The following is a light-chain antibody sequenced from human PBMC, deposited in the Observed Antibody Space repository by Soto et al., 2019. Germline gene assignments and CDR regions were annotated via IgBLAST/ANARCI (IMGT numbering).Light chain of an antibody. J-gene: IGKJ5*01. Sequence: NGGAKSPSDASLSPGEAASLPCRASQSVHTFLAWYQQKPGQAPRLLIYGASTRATGVPARFSGSGSGTDFTLTISSLEPEDFAVYYFHQRSNVLPETFREGTRLDVK. CDR1: QSVHTF. CDR2: GAS. V-gene: IGKV3-11*01. CDR3: HQRSNVLPET.